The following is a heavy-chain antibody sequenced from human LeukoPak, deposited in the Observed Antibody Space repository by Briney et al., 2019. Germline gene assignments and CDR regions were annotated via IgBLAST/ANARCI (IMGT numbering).Heavy chain of an antibody. CDR1: GFTFSSYE. J-gene: IGHJ4*02. Sequence: WGSLRLSCAASGFTFSSYEMNWVRQAPGKGLEWVSYISSSGSTIYYADSVKGRFTISRDNSKNTLYLQMNSLRAEDTAVYYCAKDRGYSYGYGEYYFDYWGQGTLVTVSS. V-gene: IGHV3-48*03. CDR2: ISSSGSTI. D-gene: IGHD5-18*01. CDR3: AKDRGYSYGYGEYYFDY.